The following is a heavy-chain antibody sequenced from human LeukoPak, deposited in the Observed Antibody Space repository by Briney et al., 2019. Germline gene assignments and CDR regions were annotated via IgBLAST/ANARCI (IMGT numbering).Heavy chain of an antibody. CDR2: IKQDGSEK. V-gene: IGHV3-7*01. Sequence: PGRSLRLSCAASGFTFSSYGMHWVRQAPGKGLEWVANIKQDGSEKYYVDSVKGRFTISRDNAKNSLYLQMNSLRAEDTAVYYCARDLGYHGSGSYYRGSAYWGQGTLVTVSS. J-gene: IGHJ4*02. D-gene: IGHD3-10*01. CDR1: GFTFSSYG. CDR3: ARDLGYHGSGSYYRGSAY.